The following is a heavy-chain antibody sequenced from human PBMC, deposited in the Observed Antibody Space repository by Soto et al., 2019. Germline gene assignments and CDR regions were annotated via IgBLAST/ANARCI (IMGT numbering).Heavy chain of an antibody. CDR1: GFTFSSYS. Sequence: GGSLRLSCAASGFTFSSYSMNWVRQAPGKGLEWVSSISSSSSYIYYADSVKGRFTISRDNAKNSLYLQMNILRAEDTALYYCAREDIVATIVYWGQGTLVTVSS. CDR3: AREDIVATIVY. J-gene: IGHJ4*02. V-gene: IGHV3-21*01. D-gene: IGHD5-12*01. CDR2: ISSSSSYI.